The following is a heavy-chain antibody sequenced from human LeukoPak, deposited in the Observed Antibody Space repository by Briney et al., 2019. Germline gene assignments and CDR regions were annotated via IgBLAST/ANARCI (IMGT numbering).Heavy chain of an antibody. CDR2: ISDSGDIT. CDR3: AKDRRGGSYYAATLDI. CDR1: GFTFSSYA. Sequence: GGSLRLSCAASGFTFSSYAMSWVRQAPGKGLGWVSGISDSGDITYYADSVKGRFTISRDNSKNTLYVQMNSLRVEDTAVYYCAKDRRGGSYYAATLDIWGQGTMVTVSS. J-gene: IGHJ3*02. V-gene: IGHV3-23*01. D-gene: IGHD1-26*01.